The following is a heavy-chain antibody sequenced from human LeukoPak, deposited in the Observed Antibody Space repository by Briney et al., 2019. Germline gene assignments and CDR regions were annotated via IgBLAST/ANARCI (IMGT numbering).Heavy chain of an antibody. V-gene: IGHV3-7*05. CDR2: IKQDGSEK. J-gene: IGHJ5*02. CDR1: GFTFSNYW. CDR3: ARGGAPYCSSTSCYEDRFDP. D-gene: IGHD2-2*01. Sequence: GGSLRLSCAASGFTFSNYWMSWVRQAPGKGLEWVANIKQDGSEKYYVDSVKGRFTIARDNAKNSLYLQMISLRAEDTAVYYCARGGAPYCSSTSCYEDRFDPWGQGTLVTVSS.